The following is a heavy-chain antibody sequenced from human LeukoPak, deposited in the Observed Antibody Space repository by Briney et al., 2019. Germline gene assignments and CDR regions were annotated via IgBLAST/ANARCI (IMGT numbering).Heavy chain of an antibody. CDR3: AKDVAPGDTAMVTPDY. J-gene: IGHJ4*02. CDR1: GFTFSSYG. Sequence: PGRSLRLSCAASGFTFSSYGMHWVRQAPGKGLEWVAVISYDGSNKYYADSVKGRFTISRDNSKNTLYLQMNSRRAEDTAVYYCAKDVAPGDTAMVTPDYWGQGTLVTVSS. D-gene: IGHD5-18*01. V-gene: IGHV3-30*18. CDR2: ISYDGSNK.